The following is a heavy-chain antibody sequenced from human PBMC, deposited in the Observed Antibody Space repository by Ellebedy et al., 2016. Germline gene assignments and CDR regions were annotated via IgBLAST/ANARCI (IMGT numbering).Heavy chain of an antibody. V-gene: IGHV3-9*01. Sequence: SLKISXAASGFTFDNYAMHWFRQAPGKGLEWVSGISWSSGIRDYADSVKGRFTISRDNAKNSLYLQMNSLRVEDTALYFCAKDFVRGLGRGNCFEYWGQGTPVSVSS. J-gene: IGHJ4*02. CDR2: ISWSSGIR. CDR1: GFTFDNYA. CDR3: AKDFVRGLGRGNCFEY. D-gene: IGHD3-10*02.